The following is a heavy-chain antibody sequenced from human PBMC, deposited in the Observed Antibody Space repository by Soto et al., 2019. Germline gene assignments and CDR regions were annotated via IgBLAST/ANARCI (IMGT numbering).Heavy chain of an antibody. CDR2: MNPNSGNT. CDR3: ARFRPTVTTRYYYYMDV. V-gene: IGHV1-8*01. D-gene: IGHD4-17*01. CDR1: GYTFTSYD. Sequence: ASVKVSCKASGYTFTSYDINWVRQATGQGLEWMGWMNPNSGNTGYAQKFQGRVTMTRNTSISTAYMELSSLRSEDTAVYYCARFRPTVTTRYYYYMDVWGKGTTVTVSS. J-gene: IGHJ6*03.